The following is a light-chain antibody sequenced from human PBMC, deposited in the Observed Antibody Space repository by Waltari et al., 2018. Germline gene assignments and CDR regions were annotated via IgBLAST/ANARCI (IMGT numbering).Light chain of an antibody. J-gene: IGLJ1*01. CDR2: EVS. CDR1: PSYVGCYTL. CDR3: CSYAGNSIYV. V-gene: IGLV2-23*02. Sequence: QSALTQPPSVSGSPGPSITISCPGTPSYVGCYTLFSWYQHHPGKAPNLIIFEVSERPSGVSNRFSGSKSGNTASLTISGLQAEDEADYHCCSYAGNSIYVFGTGTRVTVL.